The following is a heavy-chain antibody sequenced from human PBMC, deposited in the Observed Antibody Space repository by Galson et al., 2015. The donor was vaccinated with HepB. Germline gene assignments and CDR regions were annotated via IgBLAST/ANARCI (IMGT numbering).Heavy chain of an antibody. CDR1: GFTFSSYA. Sequence: SLRLSCAASGFTFSSYAMHWVRQAPGKGLEWVAVISYDGSNKYYADSVKGRFTISRDNSKNTLYLQMNSLRAEDTAVYYCAREMYDFWSGYYPDLPYGMDVWGQGTTVTVSS. CDR2: ISYDGSNK. V-gene: IGHV3-30-3*01. D-gene: IGHD3-3*01. J-gene: IGHJ6*02. CDR3: AREMYDFWSGYYPDLPYGMDV.